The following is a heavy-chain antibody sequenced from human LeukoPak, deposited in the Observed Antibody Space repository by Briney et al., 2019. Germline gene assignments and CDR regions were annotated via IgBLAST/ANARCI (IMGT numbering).Heavy chain of an antibody. CDR1: GYTFTSYY. J-gene: IGHJ3*02. Sequence: GASVKVSCKASGYTFTSYYMHWVRQAPGQGLEWMGIINPSGGSTIYAQKFQGRVTMTEDTSTDTAYMELSSLRSEDTAVYYCATRFKDYGDYVNAFDIWGQGTMVTVSS. CDR3: ATRFKDYGDYVNAFDI. CDR2: INPSGGST. D-gene: IGHD4-17*01. V-gene: IGHV1-46*01.